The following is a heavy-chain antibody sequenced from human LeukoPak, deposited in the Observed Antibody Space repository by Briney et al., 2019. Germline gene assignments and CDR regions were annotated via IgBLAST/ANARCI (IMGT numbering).Heavy chain of an antibody. D-gene: IGHD1-7*01. CDR1: GFTFSNYW. CDR2: IKEDGSDE. Sequence: GGSPRLSCEASGFTFSNYWMTWVRQAPGKGLEWVANIKEDGSDENYVDSVKGRFTISRDNGKNSLYLQMNALRVEDTAVYYCTTETMITGTTSGFGYWGQGTLVTVSS. CDR3: TTETMITGTTSGFGY. J-gene: IGHJ4*02. V-gene: IGHV3-7*01.